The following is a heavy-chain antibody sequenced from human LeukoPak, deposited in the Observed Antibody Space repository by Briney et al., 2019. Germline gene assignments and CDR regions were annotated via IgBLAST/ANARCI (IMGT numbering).Heavy chain of an antibody. CDR3: ARDSNAEGYFDY. Sequence: GGSLRLSCVASGFTFSDYYMSWIRQAPGKGLEWVSYISSSGSTIYYADSVKGRFTISRDNAKNSLYLQMNSLRAEDAAVYYCARDSNAEGYFDYWGQGTLVTVSS. CDR1: GFTFSDYY. V-gene: IGHV3-11*01. D-gene: IGHD3-16*01. J-gene: IGHJ4*02. CDR2: ISSSGSTI.